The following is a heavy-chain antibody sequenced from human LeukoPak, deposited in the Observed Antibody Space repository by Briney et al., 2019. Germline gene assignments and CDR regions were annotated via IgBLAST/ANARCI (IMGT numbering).Heavy chain of an antibody. D-gene: IGHD2-2*01. J-gene: IGHJ6*02. CDR3: ARRDYCSSTSCYVGYGMDV. CDR1: GYTFTSYA. CDR2: IIPIFGTA. Sequence: SVKVPCKASGYTFTSYAISWVRQAPGQGLEWMGGIIPIFGTANYAQKFQGRVTITADESTSTAYMELSSLRSEDTAVYYCARRDYCSSTSCYVGYGMDVWGQGTTVTVSS. V-gene: IGHV1-69*13.